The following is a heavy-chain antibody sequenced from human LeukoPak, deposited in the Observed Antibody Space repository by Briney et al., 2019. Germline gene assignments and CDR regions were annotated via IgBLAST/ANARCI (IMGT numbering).Heavy chain of an antibody. Sequence: SETLSLTCTVSGGSISSSTYYWGWIRQPPGKGLEWIGNVYYSGTTYSNPSLESRVTISVDTSKNQFSLKLTSVTAADTAVYYCARDGFLAVDYWGQGTLVTVSS. V-gene: IGHV4-39*07. CDR2: VYYSGTT. J-gene: IGHJ4*02. CDR3: ARDGFLAVDY. CDR1: GGSISSSTYY. D-gene: IGHD3-3*01.